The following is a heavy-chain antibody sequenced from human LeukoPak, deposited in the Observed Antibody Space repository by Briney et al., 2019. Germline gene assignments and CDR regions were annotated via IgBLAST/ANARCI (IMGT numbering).Heavy chain of an antibody. Sequence: SETLSLTCTVSGGSISSSSYYWGWIRQPPGKGLEWIGSIYYSGSTYYNPSLKSRVTISVDTSKNQFSLKLSSVTAADTAVYYCARMGLRLGLVFDYWGQGTLVTVSS. CDR1: GGSISSSSYY. CDR3: ARMGLRLGLVFDY. J-gene: IGHJ4*02. V-gene: IGHV4-39*01. D-gene: IGHD5-12*01. CDR2: IYYSGST.